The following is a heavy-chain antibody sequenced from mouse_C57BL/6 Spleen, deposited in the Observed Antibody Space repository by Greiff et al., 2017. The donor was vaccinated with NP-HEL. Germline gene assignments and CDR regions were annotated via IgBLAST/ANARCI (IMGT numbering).Heavy chain of an antibody. D-gene: IGHD1-1*01. CDR2: INPSTGGT. Sequence: VQLQQSGPELVKPGASVKISCKASGYSFTGYYMNWVKQSPEKSLEWIGEINPSTGGTTYNQKFKAKATLTVDKSSSTAYMQLKSLTSEDSAVYYCARWGTTVVDYFDYWGQGTTLTVSS. V-gene: IGHV1-42*01. CDR1: GYSFTGYY. CDR3: ARWGTTVVDYFDY. J-gene: IGHJ2*01.